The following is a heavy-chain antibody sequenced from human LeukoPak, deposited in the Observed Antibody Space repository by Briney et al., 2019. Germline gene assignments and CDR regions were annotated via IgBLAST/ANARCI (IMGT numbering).Heavy chain of an antibody. D-gene: IGHD6-13*01. CDR3: ARTKGIWQFDY. CDR2: IYYSGST. Sequence: SETLSLTGTVSGASIVVYSGAWIGRPPGKGRKGIGYIYYSGSTNYNPSLKSRVTISVDTSKNQFSLKLSSVTAADTAVYYCARTKGIWQFDYWGQGTLVTVSS. V-gene: IGHV4-59*08. CDR1: GASIVVYS. J-gene: IGHJ4*02.